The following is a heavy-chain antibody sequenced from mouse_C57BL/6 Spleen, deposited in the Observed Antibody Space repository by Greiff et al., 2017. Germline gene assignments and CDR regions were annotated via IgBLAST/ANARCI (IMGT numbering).Heavy chain of an antibody. J-gene: IGHJ4*01. CDR1: GFTFSDAW. CDR2: IRNKANNHAT. CDR3: TRYSNYYAMDY. Sequence: EVMLVESGGGLVQPGGSMKLSCAASGFTFSDAWMDWVRQSPEKGLEWVAEIRNKANNHATYYAESVKGRFTISRDDSKSSVYLQMNSLRAEDTGIYYCTRYSNYYAMDYWGQGTSVTVSS. V-gene: IGHV6-6*01. D-gene: IGHD2-5*01.